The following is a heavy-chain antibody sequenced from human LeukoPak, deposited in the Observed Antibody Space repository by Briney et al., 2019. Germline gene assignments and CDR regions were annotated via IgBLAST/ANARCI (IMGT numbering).Heavy chain of an antibody. Sequence: GGSPRLSCAASGFTFDDYAMHWVRQAPGKGLEWVSLISWDGGSTYYADSVKGRFTISRDNSKNTLYLQMNSLRAEDTAVYYCAKGGAALFDYWGQGTLVTVSS. CDR1: GFTFDDYA. CDR2: ISWDGGST. J-gene: IGHJ4*02. CDR3: AKGGAALFDY. V-gene: IGHV3-43D*03. D-gene: IGHD1-26*01.